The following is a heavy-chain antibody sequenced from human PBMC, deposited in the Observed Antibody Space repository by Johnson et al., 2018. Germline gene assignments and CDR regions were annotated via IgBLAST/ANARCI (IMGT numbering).Heavy chain of an antibody. Sequence: EVQLVESGTEVKKPGESLKISCKGSGYSFTSYWIGWVRQMPGKGLEWMGIIYPGDSDTRYSPSFQGQVTISADKSISTAYLQWSSLKASDTAMYYAARRGFGVVKRKLGDAFDIWGQGTMVTVSS. D-gene: IGHD3-3*01. CDR2: IYPGDSDT. CDR1: GYSFTSYW. J-gene: IGHJ3*02. CDR3: ARRGFGVVKRKLGDAFDI. V-gene: IGHV5-51*03.